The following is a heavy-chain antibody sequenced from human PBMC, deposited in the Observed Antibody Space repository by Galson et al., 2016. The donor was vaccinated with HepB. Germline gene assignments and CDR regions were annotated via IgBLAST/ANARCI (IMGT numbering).Heavy chain of an antibody. CDR3: ARDDNGCWYGFHYGMDV. CDR2: IYYSGRT. D-gene: IGHD6-13*01. CDR1: GASVSGYY. J-gene: IGHJ6*02. Sequence: ETLSLTCTVSGASVSGYYLSWIRQPPGKGLEWIGYIYYSGRTTYNPSLKSRVTISVDTSKNQFSLTLSSVTAADTAVDYCARDDNGCWYGFHYGMDVWGRGTMVTVSS. V-gene: IGHV4-59*02.